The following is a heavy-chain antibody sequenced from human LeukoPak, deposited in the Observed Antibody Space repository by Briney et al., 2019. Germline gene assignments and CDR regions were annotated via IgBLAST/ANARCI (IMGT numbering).Heavy chain of an antibody. Sequence: VASVKVSCKASGYTFTSYGISWVRQAPGQGLEWMGWISAYNGNTNYAQKLQGRVTMTTDTSTSTAYMELRSLRSDDTAVYHCARSRYDYVWGSYRHPFDYWGQGTLVTVSS. J-gene: IGHJ4*02. CDR1: GYTFTSYG. D-gene: IGHD3-16*02. CDR2: ISAYNGNT. CDR3: ARSRYDYVWGSYRHPFDY. V-gene: IGHV1-18*01.